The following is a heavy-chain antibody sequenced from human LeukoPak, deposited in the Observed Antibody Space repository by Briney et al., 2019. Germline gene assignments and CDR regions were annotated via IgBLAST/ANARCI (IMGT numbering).Heavy chain of an antibody. CDR2: IKQGGSEK. CDR1: GFTFSDYY. J-gene: IGHJ4*02. V-gene: IGHV3-7*01. D-gene: IGHD5-24*01. Sequence: PGGSLRLSCAASGFTFSDYYMSWVRQAPGKGLEWVANIKQGGSEKYYVDSVKGRFTISGDNAKNSLYLQMNSLRAEDTAVYYCARAHDGYNYWGQGTLVTVSS. CDR3: ARAHDGYNY.